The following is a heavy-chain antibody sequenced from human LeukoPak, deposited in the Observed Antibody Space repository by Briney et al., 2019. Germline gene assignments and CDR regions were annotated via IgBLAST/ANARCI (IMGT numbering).Heavy chain of an antibody. CDR3: ARGDAFSGDY. CDR1: GFSFTNFW. CDR2: IHPEGNEK. V-gene: IGHV3-7*04. J-gene: IGHJ4*02. Sequence: PGGSLRLSCAVSGFSFTNFWMSWVRQAPGRWLEWVANIHPEGNEKYHVESVKGRFTISRDNTKNLLFLQMNGLRVEDTAVYYCARGDAFSGDYWGQGTLVTVSS.